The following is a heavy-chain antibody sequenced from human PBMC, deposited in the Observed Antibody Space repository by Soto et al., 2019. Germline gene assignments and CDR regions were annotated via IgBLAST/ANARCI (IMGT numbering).Heavy chain of an antibody. CDR2: ISYDGSNK. Sequence: GGSLRLSCAASGFTFSSYGMHWVRQAPGKGLEWVAVISYDGSNKYYADSVKGRFTISRDNSKNTLYLQMNSLSAEDTAVYYCAKDRWTTNDEPTFDYWGQGTLVTVSS. D-gene: IGHD1-1*01. CDR1: GFTFSSYG. J-gene: IGHJ4*02. V-gene: IGHV3-30*18. CDR3: AKDRWTTNDEPTFDY.